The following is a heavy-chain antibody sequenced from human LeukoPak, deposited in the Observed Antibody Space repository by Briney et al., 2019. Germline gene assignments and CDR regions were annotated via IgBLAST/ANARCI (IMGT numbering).Heavy chain of an antibody. CDR3: ARDSGYGDYAFDY. Sequence: GGSLRLPCAASGFTFSSYWMTWVRQAPGKGLEWVANIKQDGSEKFYVDSVKGRFTISRDNAKKSLFLQMNSLRAEDTAVFYCARDSGYGDYAFDYWGQGTLVTVSS. CDR1: GFTFSSYW. D-gene: IGHD4-17*01. CDR2: IKQDGSEK. V-gene: IGHV3-7*01. J-gene: IGHJ4*02.